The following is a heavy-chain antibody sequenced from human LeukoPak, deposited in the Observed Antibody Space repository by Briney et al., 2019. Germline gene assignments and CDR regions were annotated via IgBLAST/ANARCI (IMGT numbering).Heavy chain of an antibody. J-gene: IGHJ4*02. CDR2: ISGSGGST. CDR1: GFTFSSYA. D-gene: IGHD3-22*01. CDR3: AKVGSYYYDRQHHDY. V-gene: IGHV3-23*01. Sequence: GGSLRLSCAASGFTFSSYAMSWVRQAPGKGLEWVSAISGSGGSTYYADSVKGRFTISRDNSKNTLYLQMNSLRAEDTAVHYCAKVGSYYYDRQHHDYWGQGTLVTVSS.